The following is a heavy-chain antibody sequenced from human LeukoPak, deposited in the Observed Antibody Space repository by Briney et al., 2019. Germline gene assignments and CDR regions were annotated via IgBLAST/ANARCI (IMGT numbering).Heavy chain of an antibody. J-gene: IGHJ4*02. CDR1: GFTFSSYS. V-gene: IGHV3-48*01. Sequence: PGGSLRLSCAASGFTFSSYSMNWVRQAPGKGLEWVSYISSSSSTIYYADSVKGRFTISRDNAKNSLYLQMNSLRAEDTAVYYCARGPSGITMIVGDFDYWGQGTLVTVYS. D-gene: IGHD3-22*01. CDR3: ARGPSGITMIVGDFDY. CDR2: ISSSSSTI.